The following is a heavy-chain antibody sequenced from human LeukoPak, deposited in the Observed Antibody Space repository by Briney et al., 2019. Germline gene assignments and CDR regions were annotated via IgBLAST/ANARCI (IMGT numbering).Heavy chain of an antibody. D-gene: IGHD2-2*01. Sequence: SKTLSLTCTVSGGSISSGNYYWSWIRQPAGKELEWIGRIFTSGSTNYNPSLKSRVTISVDTSKNQFSLKLSSVTAADTAVYYCARSTGQYQMLYYYYYMAVWGKGTTVTVSS. CDR2: IFTSGST. J-gene: IGHJ6*03. V-gene: IGHV4-61*02. CDR3: ARSTGQYQMLYYYYYMAV. CDR1: GGSISSGNYY.